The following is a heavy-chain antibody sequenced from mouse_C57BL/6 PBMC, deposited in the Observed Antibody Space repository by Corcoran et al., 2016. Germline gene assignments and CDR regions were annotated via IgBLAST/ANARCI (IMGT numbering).Heavy chain of an antibody. D-gene: IGHD2-5*01. CDR3: ARGDYSNYVRTWFAY. CDR1: GYTFTDYY. CDR2: IFPGSGST. Sequence: QVQLQQSGPELVKPGASVKISCKASGYTFTDYYINWVKQRPGQGLEWIGWIFPGSGSTYYNEKFKGKATLTVDKSSSTAYMLLSSLTSEDSAVYFCARGDYSNYVRTWFAYWGQGTLVTVSA. V-gene: IGHV1-75*01. J-gene: IGHJ3*01.